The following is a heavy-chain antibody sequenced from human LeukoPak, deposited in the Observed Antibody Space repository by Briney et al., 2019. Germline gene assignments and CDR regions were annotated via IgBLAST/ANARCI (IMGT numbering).Heavy chain of an antibody. J-gene: IGHJ4*02. Sequence: PGGSLRLSCAASGFTFSSYGMHWVRQAPGKGLEWVAVISYDGSNKYYADSVKGRFTISRDNSKNTLYLQMNSLRAEDTAVYYCAKDQGKVEGYFDYWGQGTLVTVSS. CDR1: GFTFSSYG. D-gene: IGHD5-24*01. CDR2: ISYDGSNK. CDR3: AKDQGKVEGYFDY. V-gene: IGHV3-30*18.